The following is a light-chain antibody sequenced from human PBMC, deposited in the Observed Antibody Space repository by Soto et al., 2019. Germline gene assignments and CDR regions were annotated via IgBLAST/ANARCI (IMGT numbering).Light chain of an antibody. J-gene: IGKJ1*01. Sequence: DIQMTQSPSSLSASVGARVTITYRASPDIRIDLGWFQQKPGKAPKRLIYAASSLQSAVPSRFSGSGSGTEFTLTISSLQPEDFATYYCLQHNNYPPTFGQGTTVEV. V-gene: IGKV1-17*01. CDR1: PDIRID. CDR3: LQHNNYPPT. CDR2: AAS.